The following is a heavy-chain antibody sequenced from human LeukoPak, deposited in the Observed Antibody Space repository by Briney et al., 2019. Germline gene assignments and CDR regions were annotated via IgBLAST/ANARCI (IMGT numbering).Heavy chain of an antibody. CDR3: ARDSVYSDSTGLDYMDV. D-gene: IGHD3-22*01. V-gene: IGHV3-20*04. CDR1: GFTFDDYG. J-gene: IGHJ6*03. Sequence: GGSLRLSCAASGFTFDDYGMSWVRQAPGKGLEWVSGINWNGGSTGYADSVKGRFTISRDNAKNSLYLQMNSLRAEDTAVYYCARDSVYSDSTGLDYMDVWGKGTTVTVSS. CDR2: INWNGGST.